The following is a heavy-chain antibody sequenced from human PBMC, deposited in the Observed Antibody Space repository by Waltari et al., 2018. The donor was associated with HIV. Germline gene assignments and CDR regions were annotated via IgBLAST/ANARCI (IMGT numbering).Heavy chain of an antibody. D-gene: IGHD2-2*01. CDR3: ARRGYCSSISCYRPRYFDY. CDR2: IYYRGST. CDR1: GCSISGSSYS. Sequence: QLQLQESGPGLVKPSEPLSLTCTVSGCSISGSSYSWGWIPQPPGKGLEWIGKIYYRGSTYYNPSLKSRVTISVDTSKNQCSLKLSSVTAADTAVYYCARRGYCSSISCYRPRYFDYWGQGTLVTVSS. J-gene: IGHJ4*02. V-gene: IGHV4-39*01.